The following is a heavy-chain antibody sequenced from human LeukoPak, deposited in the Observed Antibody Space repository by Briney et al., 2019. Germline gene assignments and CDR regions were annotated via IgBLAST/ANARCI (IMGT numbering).Heavy chain of an antibody. D-gene: IGHD2-15*01. CDR1: GYTFTGYY. CDR2: INPNSGGT. J-gene: IGHJ4*02. V-gene: IGHV1-2*02. CDR3: ARDSRYCSGGSCYSFDY. Sequence: ASVTVSCTASGYTFTGYYMHWVRQAPGQGLEWMGWINPNSGGTNYAQKFQGRVTMTRDTSISTAYMELSRLRSDDTAVYYCARDSRYCSGGSCYSFDYWGQGTLVTVSS.